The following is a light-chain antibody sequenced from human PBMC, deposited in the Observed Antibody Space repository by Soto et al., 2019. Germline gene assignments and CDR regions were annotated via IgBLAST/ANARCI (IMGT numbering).Light chain of an antibody. CDR2: RDN. CDR1: SSNIGRNY. CDR3: ATWDDSLGGPV. Sequence: QTVVTQTPSVSGTPGQRVNISCSGSSSNIGRNYVYWYHQFPGTAPKLLIYRDNERPSGVSDRFSGSKSGTSASLAISGLRSGDEADYHCATWDDSLGGPVFGGGTKLTVL. J-gene: IGLJ2*01. V-gene: IGLV1-47*01.